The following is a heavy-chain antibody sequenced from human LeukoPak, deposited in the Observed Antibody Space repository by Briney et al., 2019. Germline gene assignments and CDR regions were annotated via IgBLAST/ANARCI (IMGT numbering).Heavy chain of an antibody. CDR3: ARGPVDAFVI. CDR1: GGSISSSSYY. V-gene: IGHV4-39*07. J-gene: IGHJ3*02. CDR2: IYYSGST. Sequence: SETLSLTCTVSGGSISSSSYYWGWIRQPPGKGLEWIGSIYYSGSTYYNPSLKSRVTISVDTSKNQFSLKLSSVTAADTAVYYCARGPVDAFVIWGQGTMVTVSS.